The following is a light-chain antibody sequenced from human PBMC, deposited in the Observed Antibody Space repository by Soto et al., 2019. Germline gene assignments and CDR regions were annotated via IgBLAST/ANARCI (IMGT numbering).Light chain of an antibody. CDR1: QIVSSS. CDR2: DAS. Sequence: EVVMTQSPATLSVFPGERVTLSCRASQIVSSSLAWYQQKPGQAPRLLIYDASTRATGIPDRFSGSGSGTDFTLTISRLEPEDSAAYYCQQYGYSPGTFGQGTKV. J-gene: IGKJ1*01. CDR3: QQYGYSPGT. V-gene: IGKV3-20*01.